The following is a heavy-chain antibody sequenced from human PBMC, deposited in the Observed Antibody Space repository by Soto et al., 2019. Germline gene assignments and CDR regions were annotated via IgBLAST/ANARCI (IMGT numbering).Heavy chain of an antibody. CDR3: ARALGSCSGGSCCEFDY. CDR1: GGTFSSYA. J-gene: IGHJ4*02. D-gene: IGHD2-15*01. CDR2: IIPIFGTA. Sequence: SVKVSCKASGGTFSSYAISWVRQAPGKGLEWMGGIIPIFGTANYAQKFQGRVTITADESTSTAYMELSSLRSEDTAVYYCARALGSCSGGSCCEFDYWGQGSRVTVSS. V-gene: IGHV1-69*13.